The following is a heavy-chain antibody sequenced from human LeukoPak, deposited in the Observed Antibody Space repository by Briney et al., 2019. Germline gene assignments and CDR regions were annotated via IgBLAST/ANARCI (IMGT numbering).Heavy chain of an antibody. CDR3: AREYYDSSGYYQLDY. CDR1: GYTFTSYD. Sequence: ASVKVSCKASGYTFTSYDINWVQQATGQGLEWMGWMNPNSGNTGYAQKFQGRVTMTRNTSISTAYMELSSLRSEDTAVYYCAREYYDSSGYYQLDYWGQGTLVTVSS. CDR2: MNPNSGNT. D-gene: IGHD3-22*01. J-gene: IGHJ4*02. V-gene: IGHV1-8*01.